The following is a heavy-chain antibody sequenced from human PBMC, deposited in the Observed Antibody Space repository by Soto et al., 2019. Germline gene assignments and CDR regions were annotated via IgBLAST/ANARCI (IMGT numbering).Heavy chain of an antibody. D-gene: IGHD2-8*02. CDR2: ISGGGSGT. CDR3: AKDPKSTVRFNWFDP. J-gene: IGHJ5*02. Sequence: EMQLSESGGALVKPGGSLNLSFEALGLPFGSYAMSWVRRAQGKGLEWVSAISGGGSGTYYADSVKGRFTISRDNSKKTLFLQMNSLRVEDTAIYYCAKDPKSTVRFNWFDPWGQGTLVTVSS. V-gene: IGHV3-23*01. CDR1: GLPFGSYA.